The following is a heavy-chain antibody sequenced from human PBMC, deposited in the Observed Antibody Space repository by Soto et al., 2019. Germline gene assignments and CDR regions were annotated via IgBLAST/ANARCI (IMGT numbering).Heavy chain of an antibody. D-gene: IGHD3-10*01. J-gene: IGHJ6*02. CDR2: VSACNGNA. CDR3: ARHVMSGAGVRYYSYGLEV. CDR1: GYAFTSYG. V-gene: IGHV1-18*04. Sequence: ASVKVSCKASGYAFTSYGISWVRQAPGQGLEWRGWVSACNGNANYAQKLQGRVTMTTDTATSTAYMELRSLRSDDTAVYYCARHVMSGAGVRYYSYGLEVWVQGTTLAVPS.